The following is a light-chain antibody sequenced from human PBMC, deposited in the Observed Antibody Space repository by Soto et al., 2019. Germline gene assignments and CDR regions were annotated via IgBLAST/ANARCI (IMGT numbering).Light chain of an antibody. CDR2: GAS. J-gene: IGKJ1*01. V-gene: IGKV1-16*01. CDR3: QQSYSTPPWT. Sequence: DIQMTQSPSSLSASVGDRITITCRASQGVKTYVAWFQQKSGKAPKSLIYGASRLQSGVPPRFSGGGSGTEFTLTISGLQPEDFATYYCQQSYSTPPWTFGQGTKVEIK. CDR1: QGVKTY.